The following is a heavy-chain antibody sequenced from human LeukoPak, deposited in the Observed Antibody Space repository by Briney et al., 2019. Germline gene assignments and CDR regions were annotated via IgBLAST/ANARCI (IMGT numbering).Heavy chain of an antibody. CDR2: ISGSGDST. D-gene: IGHD7-27*01. J-gene: IGHJ4*02. V-gene: IGHV3-23*01. CDR3: AAPNGGSLSFDS. Sequence: PGGSLRLSCVTSAFTFSNYGMSSVRQAPEKGLEWVSAISGSGDSTYYADSVEGRFTTSRDNSKNTLYLQMNSLRDEDTAVYYCAAPNGGSLSFDSWGQGTLVTVSS. CDR1: AFTFSNYG.